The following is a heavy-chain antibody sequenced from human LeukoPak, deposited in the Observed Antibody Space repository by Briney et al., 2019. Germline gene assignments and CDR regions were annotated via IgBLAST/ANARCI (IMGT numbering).Heavy chain of an antibody. J-gene: IGHJ6*03. Sequence: GGSLRLSCAASGFTFSSYWMSWVRQAPGKGLEWVANIKQDGSEKYYVDSVKGRFTISRDNDKNSLYLQMNSLRAEDTAVYYCARVSITMVRGVIINYYYYMDVWGKGTTVTVSS. CDR1: GFTFSSYW. V-gene: IGHV3-7*01. D-gene: IGHD3-10*01. CDR3: ARVSITMVRGVIINYYYYMDV. CDR2: IKQDGSEK.